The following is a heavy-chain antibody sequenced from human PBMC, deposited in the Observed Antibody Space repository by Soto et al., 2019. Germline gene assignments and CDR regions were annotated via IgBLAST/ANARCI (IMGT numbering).Heavy chain of an antibody. Sequence: QVQLVQSGAEVKKPGASVKVSCKASGYTFTSYDINWVRQATGQGLEWMGWMNPNSGNTGYAQKFQGRLTLTRNTYRSTAYMELSSLSAEDTAVYSCATATRYEILTGYDPMDDWGQGTTVTVAS. D-gene: IGHD3-9*01. V-gene: IGHV1-8*01. CDR3: ATATRYEILTGYDPMDD. J-gene: IGHJ6*02. CDR2: MNPNSGNT. CDR1: GYTFTSYD.